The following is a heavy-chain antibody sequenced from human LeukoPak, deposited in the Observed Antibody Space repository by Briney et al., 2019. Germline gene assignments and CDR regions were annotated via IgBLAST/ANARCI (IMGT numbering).Heavy chain of an antibody. CDR1: GFTFSNYA. V-gene: IGHV3-21*01. CDR3: ARGAAGSYSGIDY. J-gene: IGHJ4*02. D-gene: IGHD6-13*01. Sequence: GGSLRLSCAASGFTFSNYAMSWVRQAPGKGLEWVSSISSSSSYIYYADSVKGRFTISRDNAKNSLYLQMNSLRAEDTAVYYCARGAAGSYSGIDYWGQGTLVTVSS. CDR2: ISSSSSYI.